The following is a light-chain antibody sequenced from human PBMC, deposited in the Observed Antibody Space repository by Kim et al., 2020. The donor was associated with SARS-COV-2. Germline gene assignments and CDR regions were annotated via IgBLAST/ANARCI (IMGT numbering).Light chain of an antibody. Sequence: DIQMTQSPSTLSASVGDTVTITCRASQSISTWLAWYQQKPGKAPKLMIYDASSLESGVPSSFSGSGSGTEFTLTISSLQPDDFATYYCQQYNSYSRTFGQGTKVEIK. CDR2: DAS. V-gene: IGKV1-5*01. CDR1: QSISTW. CDR3: QQYNSYSRT. J-gene: IGKJ1*01.